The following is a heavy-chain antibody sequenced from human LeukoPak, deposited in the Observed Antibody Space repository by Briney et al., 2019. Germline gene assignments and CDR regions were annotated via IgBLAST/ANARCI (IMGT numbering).Heavy chain of an antibody. J-gene: IGHJ6*03. D-gene: IGHD3-10*01. Sequence: ASVKVSCKASGYTFISYGISWVRQAPGQGLEWMGWISAYNGNTNYAQKLQSRVTMTTDTSTSTAYMGLRSLRSDDTAVYYCAREAYYGSGSYWNYYYYYYMDVWGKGTTVTISS. V-gene: IGHV1-18*01. CDR2: ISAYNGNT. CDR1: GYTFISYG. CDR3: AREAYYGSGSYWNYYYYYYMDV.